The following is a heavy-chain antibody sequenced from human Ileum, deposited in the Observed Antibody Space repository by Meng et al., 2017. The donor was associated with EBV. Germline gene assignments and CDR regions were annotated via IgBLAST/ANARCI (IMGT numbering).Heavy chain of an antibody. CDR2: IFHIGST. J-gene: IGHJ4*02. CDR3: AKVSLTGTFYDH. V-gene: IGHV4-4*02. D-gene: IGHD3-9*01. Sequence: VERQERGPRLVKPWGTLSSTCAVSVGAVISNNWWSWVRQPPGKGLEWIGEIFHIGSTNNSPSLKSRVTISVDNSKNQFSLSLTSVTAADTAIYYCAKVSLTGTFYDHWGQGILVTVSS. CDR1: VGAVISNNW.